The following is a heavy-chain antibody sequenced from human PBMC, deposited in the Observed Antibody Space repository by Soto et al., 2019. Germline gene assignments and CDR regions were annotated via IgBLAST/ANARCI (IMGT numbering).Heavy chain of an antibody. CDR2: MNPNSGNT. Sequence: QVQLVQPGAEVKKPVASVKVSCKTSGYTFTNYNINWVRQATGQGLEWMGWMNPNSGNTGYAQKFQGRVTMTRNTSITTAYMELSSLRSGDTAVYYCARAEPYSTSSPFDYWGQGTLVTVSS. CDR3: ARAEPYSTSSPFDY. D-gene: IGHD6-6*01. J-gene: IGHJ4*02. CDR1: GYTFTNYN. V-gene: IGHV1-8*01.